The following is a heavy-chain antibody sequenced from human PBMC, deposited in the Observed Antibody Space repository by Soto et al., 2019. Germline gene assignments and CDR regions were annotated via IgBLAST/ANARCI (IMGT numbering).Heavy chain of an antibody. Sequence: QVQLQESGPGLVKPSETLSLTCTVSGGSVSSGSYYWSWIRQPPGKGLEWIGYIYYSGSTNYNPSLKRRVTISVDTTKSQFSLQLSSVTAADTAVYYCARDQNYYGSGSGDYYYYGMDVWGQGTTVTVSS. CDR3: ARDQNYYGSGSGDYYYYGMDV. CDR2: IYYSGST. V-gene: IGHV4-61*01. D-gene: IGHD3-10*01. CDR1: GGSVSSGSYY. J-gene: IGHJ6*02.